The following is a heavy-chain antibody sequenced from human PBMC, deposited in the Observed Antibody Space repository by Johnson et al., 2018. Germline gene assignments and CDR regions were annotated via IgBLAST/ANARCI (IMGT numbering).Heavy chain of an antibody. V-gene: IGHV1-69*01. Sequence: QVQLVQSGAEVKKPGSSVKVSCKASGGTFSSYAISWVRQAPGQGLEWMGGIIPIFGTANYAQKFQGRVTIPADESTSTAYLERSSLKSEATDVYYCASHLSYLYAFYIWGQVTMVTVSS. CDR3: ASHLSYLYAFYI. CDR1: GGTFSSYA. CDR2: IIPIFGTA. J-gene: IGHJ3*02. D-gene: IGHD3-10*01.